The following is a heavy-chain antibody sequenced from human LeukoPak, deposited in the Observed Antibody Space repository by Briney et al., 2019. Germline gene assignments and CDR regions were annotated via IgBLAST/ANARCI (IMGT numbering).Heavy chain of an antibody. J-gene: IGHJ4*02. V-gene: IGHV3-7*01. CDR2: INQDGSQK. CDR1: GFTLSSYW. CDR3: ARAVAARSSY. Sequence: PGGSLRLSCAASGFTLSSYWMSSVRQAPGKGLEWVANINQDGSQKYDVDSVKGRFTISRDNAKNSLYLQMNSLRAEDPAVYYCARAVAARSSYWGQGTLVTVSS. D-gene: IGHD6-6*01.